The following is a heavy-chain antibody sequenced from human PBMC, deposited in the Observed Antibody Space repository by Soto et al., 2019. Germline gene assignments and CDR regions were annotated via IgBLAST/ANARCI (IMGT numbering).Heavy chain of an antibody. Sequence: PGGSLRLSCAASGFTFTRFSMNWVRQAPGKGLEWVSSISSTTNYIHYGDSMKGRFTISGDNAKNSLYLEMNSLRAEDTAVYYCARESEDLTSNFDYWGQGTLVTVSS. CDR1: GFTFTRFS. V-gene: IGHV3-21*06. CDR2: ISSTTNYI. CDR3: ARESEDLTSNFDY. J-gene: IGHJ4*02.